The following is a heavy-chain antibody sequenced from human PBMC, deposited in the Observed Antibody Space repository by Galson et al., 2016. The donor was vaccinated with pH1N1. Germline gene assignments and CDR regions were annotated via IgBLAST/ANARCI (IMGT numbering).Heavy chain of an antibody. CDR3: ARHSKGGIPFHY. J-gene: IGHJ4*02. V-gene: IGHV1-2*02. CDR1: GYTFTDYY. D-gene: IGHD1-26*01. Sequence: SVKVSCKASGYTFTDYYIHWVRQAPGKGLEWMGWTNPNSDVTKYAQKFQDRVTMTSDTSINTAYMELSGLTSDDTAVYYCARHSKGGIPFHYWGQGTLVTLSS. CDR2: TNPNSDVT.